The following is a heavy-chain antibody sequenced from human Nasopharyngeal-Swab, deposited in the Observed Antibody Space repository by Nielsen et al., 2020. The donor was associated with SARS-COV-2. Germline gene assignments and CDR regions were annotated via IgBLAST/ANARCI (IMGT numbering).Heavy chain of an antibody. CDR2: ISSSSSYI. D-gene: IGHD2-15*01. CDR3: ARDATEDIVVVVAATKYYYYGMDV. Sequence: GRSLRLSCAASGFTFSSYSMNWVRQAPGKGLEWVSSISSSSSYIYYADSVKGRFTISRDNAKNSLYLQMNSLRAEDTAVYYCARDATEDIVVVVAATKYYYYGMDVWGQGTTVTVSS. CDR1: GFTFSSYS. J-gene: IGHJ6*02. V-gene: IGHV3-21*01.